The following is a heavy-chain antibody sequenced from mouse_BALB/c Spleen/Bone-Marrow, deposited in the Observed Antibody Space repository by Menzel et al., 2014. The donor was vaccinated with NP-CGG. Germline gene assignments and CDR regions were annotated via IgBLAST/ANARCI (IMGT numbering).Heavy chain of an antibody. Sequence: EVKLMESGGGLVQPGGSLKLSCAASGFDFSRYWMSWVRQAPGKGLEWIGEINPDSSTINYTPSLKDKFIISRDNAKNTLYLQMSKVRSEDTALYYCARQGYYGKGDYWSQGTTLTVSS. D-gene: IGHD2-1*01. CDR1: GFDFSRYW. CDR2: INPDSSTI. CDR3: ARQGYYGKGDY. V-gene: IGHV4-1*02. J-gene: IGHJ2*01.